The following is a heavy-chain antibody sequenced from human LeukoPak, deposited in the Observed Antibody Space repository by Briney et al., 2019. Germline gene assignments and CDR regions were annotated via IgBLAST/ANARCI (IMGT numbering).Heavy chain of an antibody. V-gene: IGHV3-48*04. CDR2: ISSSSSTI. J-gene: IGHJ4*02. D-gene: IGHD6-13*01. CDR1: GFTFSSYS. Sequence: GGSLRLSCAASGFTFSSYSMNWVRQAPGKGLEWVSYISSSSSTIYYADSVKGRFTISRDNAKNSLYLQMNSLRAEDTAVYYCARDKGIAAAGTATRIYYFDYWGQGTLVTVSS. CDR3: ARDKGIAAAGTATRIYYFDY.